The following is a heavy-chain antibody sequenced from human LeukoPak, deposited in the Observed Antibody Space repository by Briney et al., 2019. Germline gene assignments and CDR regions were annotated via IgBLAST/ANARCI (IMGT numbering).Heavy chain of an antibody. CDR3: AKTPRDGYGQFNWFDP. D-gene: IGHD1-1*01. J-gene: IGHJ5*02. CDR2: ISSSSSYI. Sequence: GGSLRLSCAASGFTFSSYSMNWVRQAPGKGLEWVSSISSSSSYIYYADSVKGRFTISRDNAKNTLYLQMNSLRAEDTAVYSCAKTPRDGYGQFNWFDPWGQGTLVTVSS. CDR1: GFTFSSYS. V-gene: IGHV3-21*04.